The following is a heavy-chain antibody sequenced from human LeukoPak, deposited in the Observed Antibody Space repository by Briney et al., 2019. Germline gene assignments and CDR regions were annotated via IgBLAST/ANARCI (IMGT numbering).Heavy chain of an antibody. D-gene: IGHD5-18*01. J-gene: IGHJ4*02. V-gene: IGHV3-9*01. Sequence: GGSLRLSCAASGFTFDDYAMHWVRQAPGKGLEWVSGISWNSGSIGYADSVKGRFTISRDNAKNSLYLQMNSLRAEDTALYYCAKDSSYGHNYFDYWGQGTLVTVSS. CDR2: ISWNSGSI. CDR1: GFTFDDYA. CDR3: AKDSSYGHNYFDY.